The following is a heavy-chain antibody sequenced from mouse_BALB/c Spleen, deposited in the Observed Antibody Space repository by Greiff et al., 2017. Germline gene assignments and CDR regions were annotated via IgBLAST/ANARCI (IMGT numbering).Heavy chain of an antibody. CDR2: INPSNGRT. J-gene: IGHJ3*01. CDR3: ARSGYGNYVWFAD. CDR1: GYTFTSYW. D-gene: IGHD2-10*02. V-gene: IGHV1S81*02. Sequence: QVQLQQPGAELVKPGASVKLSCKASGYTFTSYWMHWVKQRPGQGLEWIGEINPSNGRTNYNEKFKSKATLTVDKSSSTAYMQLSSLTSEDSAVYYCARSGYGNYVWFADWGQGTLVTVSA.